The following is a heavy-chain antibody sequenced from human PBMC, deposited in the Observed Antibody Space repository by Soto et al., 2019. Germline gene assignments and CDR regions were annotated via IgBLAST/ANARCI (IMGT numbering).Heavy chain of an antibody. CDR2: IIPILDIV. CDR1: GGTFSTYT. CDR3: TKVAVGGGSS. D-gene: IGHD6-19*01. V-gene: IGHV1-69*02. J-gene: IGHJ5*02. Sequence: QVQLVQSGAEVKKPGSSVKVSCKASGGTFSTYTLSWVRQAPGQGLEWMGRIIPILDIVTYAQNFQGRVTITADKSTSTAYMELISLRSEDTAMYYCTKVAVGGGSSWGQGTLVNVSS.